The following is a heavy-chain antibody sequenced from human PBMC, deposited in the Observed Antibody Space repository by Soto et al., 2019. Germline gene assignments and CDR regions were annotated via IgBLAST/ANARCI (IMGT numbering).Heavy chain of an antibody. V-gene: IGHV3-23*01. J-gene: IGHJ4*02. CDR1: GFTFSSYA. CDR2: ISGSGGST. CDR3: AKEGKKYCTNGVCSFDY. D-gene: IGHD2-8*01. Sequence: GGSLRLSCAASGFTFSSYAMSWVRQAPGKGLEWVSAISGSGGSTYYADSVKGRFTISRDNSKNTLYLQMNSLRAEDTAVYYCAKEGKKYCTNGVCSFDYWGQGTLVTV.